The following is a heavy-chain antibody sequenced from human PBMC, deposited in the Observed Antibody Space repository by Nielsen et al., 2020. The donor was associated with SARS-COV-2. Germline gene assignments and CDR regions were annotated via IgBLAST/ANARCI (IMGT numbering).Heavy chain of an antibody. CDR2: INWNGGST. D-gene: IGHD2-15*01. Sequence: GESLKISCAASGFTFDDYGMSWVRQAPGKGLEWVSGINWNGGSTGYADSVKGRFTISRDNAKNSLYLQMNSLRAEDTALYHCASGREDCSGGSCYSWFDPWGQGTLVTVSS. V-gene: IGHV3-20*01. CDR3: ASGREDCSGGSCYSWFDP. J-gene: IGHJ5*02. CDR1: GFTFDDYG.